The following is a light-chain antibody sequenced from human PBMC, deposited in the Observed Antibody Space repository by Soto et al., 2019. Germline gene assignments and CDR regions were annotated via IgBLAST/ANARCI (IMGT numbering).Light chain of an antibody. CDR2: SAS. CDR3: QRYDSAPWT. Sequence: DIQMTQSPSSLSASVGDKVTITCRASQGISNYLAWYQQKPGKVPTLLIYSASTLQSGVPSRFSGSGSGTAFTLTISSLQPEDVATHYCQRYDSAPWTFGQGTKVEIK. V-gene: IGKV1-27*01. CDR1: QGISNY. J-gene: IGKJ1*01.